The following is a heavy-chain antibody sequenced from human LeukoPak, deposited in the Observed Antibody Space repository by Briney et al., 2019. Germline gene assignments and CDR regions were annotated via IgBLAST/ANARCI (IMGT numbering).Heavy chain of an antibody. D-gene: IGHD3-22*01. Sequence: PGGSLRLSCAASGFTFSSYEMKWVRQAPGKGLEWVSGISGSGSNTYYADSVKGRFTISRDNSKNTLYLQMNSLRAEDTAAYYCAKGTYDSRGHFDYWGQGTLVSVSS. V-gene: IGHV3-23*01. J-gene: IGHJ4*02. CDR2: ISGSGSNT. CDR3: AKGTYDSRGHFDY. CDR1: GFTFSSYE.